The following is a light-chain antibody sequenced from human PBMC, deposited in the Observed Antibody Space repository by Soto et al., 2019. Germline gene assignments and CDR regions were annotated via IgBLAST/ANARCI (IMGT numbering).Light chain of an antibody. CDR1: QLFSSN. V-gene: IGKV3-15*01. J-gene: IGKJ1*01. Sequence: EIVMMQSPATLSVSPGESVTLSCRASQLFSSNLAWYQRKPGQAPRLLIYGVSTRDTGVPDRFSGSGSGTDFTLTINRLEPEDFVVYFCQQYESSETFGQGTKVDI. CDR2: GVS. CDR3: QQYESSET.